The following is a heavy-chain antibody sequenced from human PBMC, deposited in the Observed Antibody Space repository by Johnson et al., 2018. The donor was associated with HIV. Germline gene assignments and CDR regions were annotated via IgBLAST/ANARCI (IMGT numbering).Heavy chain of an antibody. CDR3: AGDGDDGEEADDTKGAFDI. Sequence: VQLVESGGGLVQPGGSMRLSCAASGFTFSSYWMSWVRQAPGKGLEWVANIKQDGSEKYYVDSVKARFTISRDDARNTLYLQMNSRRVEDTALYYCAGDGDDGEEADDTKGAFDIWGQGTMVTVSS. J-gene: IGHJ3*02. D-gene: IGHD3-10*01. CDR2: IKQDGSEK. CDR1: GFTFSSYW. V-gene: IGHV3-7*01.